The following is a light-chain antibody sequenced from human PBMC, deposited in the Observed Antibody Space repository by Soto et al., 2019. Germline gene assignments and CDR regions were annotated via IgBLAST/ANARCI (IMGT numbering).Light chain of an antibody. CDR1: SSDIGNYNY. V-gene: IGLV2-11*01. CDR2: DVS. CDR3: CSYAGSFIFV. J-gene: IGLJ1*01. Sequence: QSGLTQPRSGSGSPGQSVTISCTGTSSDIGNYNYVSWYQYYPGKAPNLIIYDVSKRPSGIPDRFFGSKFGNTASLTISGLQAEDEAHYYCCSYAGSFIFVFXTGTKVTVL.